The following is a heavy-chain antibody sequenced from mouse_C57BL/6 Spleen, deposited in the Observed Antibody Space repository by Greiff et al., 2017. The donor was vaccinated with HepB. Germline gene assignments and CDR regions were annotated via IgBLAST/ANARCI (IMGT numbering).Heavy chain of an antibody. J-gene: IGHJ4*01. CDR2: IYPGDGDT. Sequence: VQLQQSGPELVKPGASVKISCKASGYAFSSSWMNWVKQRPGKGLEWIGRIYPGDGDTNYNGKFKGKATLTADKSSSTAYMQLSSLTSEDSAVYFCARSLYDVYYYYAMDYWGQRTSVTVSS. D-gene: IGHD2-3*01. V-gene: IGHV1-82*01. CDR1: GYAFSSSW. CDR3: ARSLYDVYYYYAMDY.